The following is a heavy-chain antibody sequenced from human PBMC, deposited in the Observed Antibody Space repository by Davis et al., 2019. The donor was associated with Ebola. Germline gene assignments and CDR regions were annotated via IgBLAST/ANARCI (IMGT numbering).Heavy chain of an antibody. CDR2: IYHSGST. D-gene: IGHD2-21*02. Sequence: SETLSLTCAVSGGSISSSNWWSWVRQPPGKGLEWIGEIYHSGSTNYNPSLKSRVTISVDKSKNQFSLTLTSVSAADTAVYYCARTTLTSISDAGLGYNFFAPWGQGTLVTVSS. CDR1: GGSISSSNW. J-gene: IGHJ5*02. V-gene: IGHV4-4*02. CDR3: ARTTLTSISDAGLGYNFFAP.